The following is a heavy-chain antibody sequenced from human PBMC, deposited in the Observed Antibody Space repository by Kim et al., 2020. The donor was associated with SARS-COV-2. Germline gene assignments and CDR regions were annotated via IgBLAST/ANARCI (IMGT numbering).Heavy chain of an antibody. J-gene: IGHJ6*02. D-gene: IGHD3-10*01. CDR2: ISYDGSNK. V-gene: IGHV3-30*18. Sequence: GGSLRLSCAASGFTFSSYGMHWVRQAPGKGLEWVAVISYDGSNKYYEDSVQGRFTISRDNSKNTQYLQMNSMSAEDTAASYCSKDGSYGSGSGMDVWGQG. CDR1: GFTFSSYG. CDR3: SKDGSYGSGSGMDV.